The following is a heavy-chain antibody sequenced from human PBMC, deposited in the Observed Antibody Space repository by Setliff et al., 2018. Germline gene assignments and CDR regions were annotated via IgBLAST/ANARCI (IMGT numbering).Heavy chain of an antibody. J-gene: IGHJ4*02. D-gene: IGHD6-13*01. V-gene: IGHV3-33*06. CDR2: FWANGNNK. Sequence: PGGSLRLSCAASGFTFSYYGIHWVRQAPGKGLEWVAVFWANGNNKYYADSVKGRFTISRDNSKNTLYLQMNSLSAEDTALYYCAKDFGSTWLNYFDYWGQGTLVTVSS. CDR3: AKDFGSTWLNYFDY. CDR1: GFTFSYYG.